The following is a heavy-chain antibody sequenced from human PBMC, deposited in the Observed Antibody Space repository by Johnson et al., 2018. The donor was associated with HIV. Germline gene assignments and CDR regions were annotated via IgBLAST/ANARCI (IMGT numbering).Heavy chain of an antibody. CDR3: ARGGSDVFDI. CDR2: ISYDGSNK. CDR1: GFTFSSYA. D-gene: IGHD3-16*01. J-gene: IGHJ3*02. Sequence: QVQLVESGGGLVQPVRSLRLSCAASGFTFSSYAMHWVRQAPGKGLEWVAVISYDGSNKYYADSVKGRFTISRDNSKNTLYLQMNSLSAEDTAVYYCARGGSDVFDIWGRGTMVTVSS. V-gene: IGHV3-30*04.